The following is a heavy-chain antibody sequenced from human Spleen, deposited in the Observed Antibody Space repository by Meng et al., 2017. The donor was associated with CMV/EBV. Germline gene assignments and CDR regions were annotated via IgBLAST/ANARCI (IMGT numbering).Heavy chain of an antibody. CDR2: ISSSGGTI. Sequence: GSLRLSCAASGFTFSSYEMNWVRQAPGKGLEWVSYISSSGGTIYYADSVKGRFTISRDNAKNSLYLQMNSLRAEDTAVYYCARERTYYYDSSGYYGCWGQGTLVTVSS. CDR3: ARERTYYYDSSGYYGC. D-gene: IGHD3-22*01. J-gene: IGHJ4*02. V-gene: IGHV3-48*03. CDR1: GFTFSSYE.